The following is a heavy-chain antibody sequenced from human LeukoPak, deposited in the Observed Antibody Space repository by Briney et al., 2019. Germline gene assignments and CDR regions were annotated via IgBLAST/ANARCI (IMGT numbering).Heavy chain of an antibody. CDR3: ARDVHGDYGSGWFDP. CDR2: IMPLFGTA. CDR1: GGTFNNSA. V-gene: IGHV1-69*05. Sequence: SVKVSCXTSGGTFNNSAISWVRQARGQGLEWLGGIMPLFGTAGYAQKFQGRVTITKDESTRTVYLELTSLTSDDTAVYYCARDVHGDYGSGWFDPWGQGTLVSVSS. D-gene: IGHD4-17*01. J-gene: IGHJ5*02.